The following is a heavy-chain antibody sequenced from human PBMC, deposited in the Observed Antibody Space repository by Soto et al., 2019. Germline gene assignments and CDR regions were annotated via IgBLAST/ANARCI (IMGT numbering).Heavy chain of an antibody. CDR3: ASTSRLAAAGAGLYYYGMDV. V-gene: IGHV3-30*03. CDR1: GFTFSSYG. J-gene: IGHJ6*02. CDR2: ISYDGANK. Sequence: PGGSLRLSCAASGFTFSSYGIHWVRQAPGKGLEWVALISYDGANKYYADSVKGRFTISRDNSKNTLYLQMNSLRPEDTAVYYCASTSRLAAAGAGLYYYGMDVWGQGTTVTVSS. D-gene: IGHD6-13*01.